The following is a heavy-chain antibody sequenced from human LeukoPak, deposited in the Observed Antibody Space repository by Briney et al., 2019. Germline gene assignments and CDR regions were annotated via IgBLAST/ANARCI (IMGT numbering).Heavy chain of an antibody. Sequence: SETLSLTCTVSGGSISSSSYYWGWIRQPPGKGLEWIGSIYYSGSTYYNSSLKSRVTISVDTSKNQFSLKLSSVTAADTAVYYCARHPDIASYNWFDPWGQGTLVTVSS. V-gene: IGHV4-39*01. CDR1: GGSISSSSYY. CDR2: IYYSGST. CDR3: ARHPDIASYNWFDP. D-gene: IGHD2-15*01. J-gene: IGHJ5*02.